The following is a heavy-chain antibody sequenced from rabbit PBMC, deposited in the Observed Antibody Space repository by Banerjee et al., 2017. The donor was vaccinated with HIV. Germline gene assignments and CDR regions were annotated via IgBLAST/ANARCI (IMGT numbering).Heavy chain of an antibody. Sequence: QEQLEESGGDLVKPEGSLTITCTASGFDFSSYYYMSWVRQAPGKGLEWIACIGTGSSAYTHYASWAKGRFTISKASTTVTLQMTSLTAADTATYFCARSYAGYASYGYDLWGQGTLVTVS. CDR2: IGTGSSAYT. CDR1: GFDFSSYYY. J-gene: IGHJ4*01. CDR3: ARSYAGYASYGYDL. D-gene: IGHD6-1*01. V-gene: IGHV1S45*01.